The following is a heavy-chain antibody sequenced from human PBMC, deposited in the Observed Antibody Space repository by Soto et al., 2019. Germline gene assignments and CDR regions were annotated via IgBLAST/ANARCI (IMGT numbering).Heavy chain of an antibody. J-gene: IGHJ4*02. CDR1: GYTFTSYD. D-gene: IGHD6-19*01. V-gene: IGHV1-8*01. CDR2: LNPNSGNT. Sequence: QVQLVQSGAEVKKHGASVKVSCKASGYTFTSYDINWVRQATGQGLEWMGWLNPNSGNTGFAQKFQGRVTLTRNTSVNTAYIELSSLRSDDTAIYYCATSGGGWYLYWGQGTLVTVSS. CDR3: ATSGGGWYLY.